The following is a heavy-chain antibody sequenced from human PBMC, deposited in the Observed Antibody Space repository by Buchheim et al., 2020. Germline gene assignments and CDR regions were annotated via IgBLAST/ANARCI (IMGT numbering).Heavy chain of an antibody. D-gene: IGHD4-17*01. V-gene: IGHV3-23*01. J-gene: IGHJ4*02. CDR2: ISGSGGSK. CDR1: GFTFSSYA. CDR3: AKDTRWKHDYGVQRDS. Sequence: EVQLLESGGGLVQPGGSLRLSCAASGFTFSSYAMSWVRQAPGKGLEWVSAISGSGGSKYFADSVKGRFTLSSDNSKNTRYLQMNSLRAEDTAVYYCAKDTRWKHDYGVQRDSWGQGTL.